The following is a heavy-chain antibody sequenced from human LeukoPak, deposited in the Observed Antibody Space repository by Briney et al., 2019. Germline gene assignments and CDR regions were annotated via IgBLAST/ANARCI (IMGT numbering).Heavy chain of an antibody. CDR3: ARHNTLRGDYPGADFDY. CDR2: IYYSGST. CDR1: GGSISSSSYY. Sequence: SGTLSLTCTVSGGSISSSSYYWGWIRQPPGKGLEWIGSIYYSGSTYYNPSLKSRVTISVDTSKNQFSLKLSSVTAADTAVYYCARHNTLRGDYPGADFDYWGQGTLVTVPS. V-gene: IGHV4-39*01. J-gene: IGHJ4*02. D-gene: IGHD4-17*01.